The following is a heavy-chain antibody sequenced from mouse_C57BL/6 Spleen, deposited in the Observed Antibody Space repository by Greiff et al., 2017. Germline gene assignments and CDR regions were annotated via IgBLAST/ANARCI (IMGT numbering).Heavy chain of an antibody. D-gene: IGHD3-2*02. CDR1: GYTFTSYW. CDR3: ARSQATAMDY. CDR2: IDPSDSYT. Sequence: VQLQQSGAELVMPGASVKLSCKASGYTFTSYWMHWVKQRPGQGLEWIGEIDPSDSYTNYNQKFKGKSTLTVDKSSSTAYMQLSSLTSEDAAVYYCARSQATAMDYWGQGTSVTVSS. V-gene: IGHV1-69*01. J-gene: IGHJ4*01.